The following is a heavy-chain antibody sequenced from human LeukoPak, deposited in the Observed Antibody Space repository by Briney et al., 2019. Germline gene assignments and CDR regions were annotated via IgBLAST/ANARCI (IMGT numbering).Heavy chain of an antibody. Sequence: ASVKVSCKASGYTFTSYDINWVRQATGQGLEWMGGIIPIFGTANYAQKFQGRVTITADKSTSTAYMELSSLRSEDTAVYYCARGKILWFGELLDYYYMDVWGKGTTVTVSS. D-gene: IGHD3-10*01. CDR1: GYTFTSYD. V-gene: IGHV1-69*06. CDR2: IIPIFGTA. J-gene: IGHJ6*03. CDR3: ARGKILWFGELLDYYYMDV.